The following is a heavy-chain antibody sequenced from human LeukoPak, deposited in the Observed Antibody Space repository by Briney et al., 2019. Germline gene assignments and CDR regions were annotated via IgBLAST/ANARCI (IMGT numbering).Heavy chain of an antibody. CDR3: ARGIAARYVY. J-gene: IGHJ4*02. Sequence: PSETLSLTCTVSGGSISSYYWSWIRQPPGKGLEWIGYIYYSGSTNYNPSLKSRVTISVDTSQNQFSLKLSSVTAADTAVYYCARGIAARYVYWGQGTLVTVSS. CDR2: IYYSGST. D-gene: IGHD6-6*01. V-gene: IGHV4-59*01. CDR1: GGSISSYY.